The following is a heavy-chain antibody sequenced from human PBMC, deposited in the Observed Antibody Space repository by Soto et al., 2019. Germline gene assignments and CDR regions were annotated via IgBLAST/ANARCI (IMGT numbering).Heavy chain of an antibody. D-gene: IGHD2-15*01. V-gene: IGHV1-8*02. CDR3: ARLAGYCSGGSCFPKPIDY. Sequence: ASVKVSCKASGYTFTGYYMHWVRQAPGQGLEYLGWMNPNSGNTGYAQKFQGRVTMTRNTSISTAYMELSSLRSEDTAVYYCARLAGYCSGGSCFPKPIDYWGQGTLVTVSS. CDR2: MNPNSGNT. J-gene: IGHJ4*02. CDR1: GYTFTGYY.